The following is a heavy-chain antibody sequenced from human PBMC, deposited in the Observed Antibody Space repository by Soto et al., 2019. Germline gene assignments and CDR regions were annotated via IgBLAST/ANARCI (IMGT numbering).Heavy chain of an antibody. D-gene: IGHD5-18*01. CDR3: ARGIQNPYGMDV. CDR1: GTGLTSTTYW. V-gene: IGHV3-74*01. J-gene: IGHJ6*02. CDR2: IKPDGSIM. Sequence: PGGPLRLSCGASGTGLTSTTYWRHGICQVPRKGLGWVARIKPDGSIMNYADSVRGRFTISRDNAENTVYLQMNSLRADDTAVYYCARGIQNPYGMDVWGQGTTVTVSS.